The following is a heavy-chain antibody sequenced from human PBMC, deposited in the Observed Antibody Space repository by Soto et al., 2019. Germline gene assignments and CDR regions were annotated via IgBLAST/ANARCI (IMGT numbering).Heavy chain of an antibody. J-gene: IGHJ6*02. Sequence: QVQLVESGGGVVQPGRSLRLSCAASGFTFSTYGMHWVRQAPGKGLEWVAVISYDGSNKYYADSVKGRFTISRDNSKNTLYLQMNSLRAEDTAVYYCAKDYYDSSGYYFDYYYGMDVWGQGTTVTVSS. CDR1: GFTFSTYG. V-gene: IGHV3-30*18. D-gene: IGHD3-22*01. CDR2: ISYDGSNK. CDR3: AKDYYDSSGYYFDYYYGMDV.